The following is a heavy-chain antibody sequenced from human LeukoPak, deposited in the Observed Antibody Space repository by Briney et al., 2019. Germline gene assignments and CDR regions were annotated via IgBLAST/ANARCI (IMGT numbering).Heavy chain of an antibody. CDR2: IHTSGST. CDR3: ARHNSYYYDSNGYYPGDAFDI. V-gene: IGHV4-4*07. CDR1: GVSISTNY. D-gene: IGHD3-22*01. J-gene: IGHJ3*02. Sequence: SETLSLTCNVSGVSISTNYWSWIRQPPGQGLEWIGRIHTSGSTNYNPSLKSRVTISVDTSKNQFSLKLSSVTAADTAVYYCARHNSYYYDSNGYYPGDAFDIWGQGTMVTVSS.